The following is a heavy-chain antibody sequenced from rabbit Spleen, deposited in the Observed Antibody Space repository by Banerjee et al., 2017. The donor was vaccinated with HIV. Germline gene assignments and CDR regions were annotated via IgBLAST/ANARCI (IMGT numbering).Heavy chain of an antibody. CDR2: IDAGYTGTT. V-gene: IGHV1S45*01. CDR1: GFSFSASYW. D-gene: IGHD1-1*01. Sequence: QEQLEESGGDLVKPEGSLTLTCTASGFSFSASYWMCWVRQAPGKGLEWIACIDAGYTGTTYNANWVNGRFTISKASSTTVTLQMTSLTAADTATYFCARKDNRISAGFALWGPGTLVTVS. J-gene: IGHJ4*01. CDR3: ARKDNRISAGFAL.